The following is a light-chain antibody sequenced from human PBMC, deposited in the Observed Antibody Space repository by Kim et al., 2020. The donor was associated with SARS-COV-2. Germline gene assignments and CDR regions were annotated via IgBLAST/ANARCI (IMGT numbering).Light chain of an antibody. CDR1: QSVLYSSNNKNY. CDR3: QQYYRTPPT. CDR2: WAS. Sequence: DIVMTQSPDSLAVSLGERATINCKSSQSVLYSSNNKNYLAWYQQKPGQPPKLLIYWASTRESGVPDRFSGSGSGTDFTLTISSLQAEDVAVYYCQQYYRTPPTFRQGTKLDI. V-gene: IGKV4-1*01. J-gene: IGKJ2*01.